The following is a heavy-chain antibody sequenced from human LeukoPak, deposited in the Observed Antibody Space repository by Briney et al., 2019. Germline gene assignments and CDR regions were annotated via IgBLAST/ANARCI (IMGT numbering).Heavy chain of an antibody. Sequence: GASVKASCKASGYTFTSYGISWVRQAPGQGLEWMGWISAYNGNTNYAQKLQGRVTMTTDTSTSTAYMELRSLRSDDTAVYYCARGRVDYYDSSGYIFDYWGQGTLVTVSS. CDR2: ISAYNGNT. D-gene: IGHD3-22*01. CDR3: ARGRVDYYDSSGYIFDY. J-gene: IGHJ4*02. CDR1: GYTFTSYG. V-gene: IGHV1-18*01.